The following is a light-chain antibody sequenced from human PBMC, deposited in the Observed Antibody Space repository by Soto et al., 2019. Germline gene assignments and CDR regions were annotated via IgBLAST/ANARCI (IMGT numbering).Light chain of an antibody. CDR3: CSYAADRIYV. Sequence: QPVLTQPASVSGSPGQSITISCTGTSSDVGTYNLVSWYQQHPGKGPKLMIYQGTKRPSGVSNRFSGSKSGNTASLTISDRQAEDEADYFCCSYAADRIYVFGSGTKV. CDR2: QGT. CDR1: SSDVGTYNL. V-gene: IGLV2-23*01. J-gene: IGLJ1*01.